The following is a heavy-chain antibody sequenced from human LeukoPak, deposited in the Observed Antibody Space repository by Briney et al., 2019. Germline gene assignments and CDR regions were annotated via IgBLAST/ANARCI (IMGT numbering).Heavy chain of an antibody. D-gene: IGHD3-22*01. CDR2: ISSSGSTI. CDR3: AKMISSGYSADFDY. CDR1: GFTFSSYE. V-gene: IGHV3-48*03. J-gene: IGHJ4*02. Sequence: GGSLRLSCAASGFTFSSYEMNWVRQAPGKGLEWVSYISSSGSTIYYADSVKGRFTISRDNSKNTLYLQMSTLRVEDTAVYYCAKMISSGYSADFDYWGQGNLVTVSS.